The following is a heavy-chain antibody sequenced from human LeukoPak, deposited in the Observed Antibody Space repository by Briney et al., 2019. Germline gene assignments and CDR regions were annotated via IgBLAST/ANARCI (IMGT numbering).Heavy chain of an antibody. Sequence: GGSLRLSCAASGFTFSNYWMHWVRQGPGKWLVWVSRINGDGSTTNYADSVKGRFTISRDNAKNTLFLQMNSLRAEDTAVYYCAGGRGSYGLWDSWGQGTLVTVSS. V-gene: IGHV3-74*01. D-gene: IGHD1-26*01. J-gene: IGHJ4*02. CDR3: AGGRGSYGLWDS. CDR2: INGDGSTT. CDR1: GFTFSNYW.